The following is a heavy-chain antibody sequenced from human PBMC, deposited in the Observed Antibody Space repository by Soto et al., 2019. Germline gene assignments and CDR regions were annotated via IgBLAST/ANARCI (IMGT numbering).Heavy chain of an antibody. V-gene: IGHV3-23*01. D-gene: IGHD2-15*01. J-gene: IGHJ4*02. CDR1: GFTFSSYA. CDR3: ARTHVVVVAVYYFDY. CDR2: ISGSGGST. Sequence: EVQLLESGGGLVQPGGSLRLSCAASGFTFSSYAMSWVRQAPGKGLEWVSAISGSGGSTYYADSVKGRFTISRDNSKNTLYLQMNSLRAEDTAVYYCARTHVVVVAVYYFDYWGQGTLVTVSS.